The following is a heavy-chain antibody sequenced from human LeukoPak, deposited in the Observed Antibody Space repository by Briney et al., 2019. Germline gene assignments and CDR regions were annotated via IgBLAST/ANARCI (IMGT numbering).Heavy chain of an antibody. D-gene: IGHD4-17*01. Sequence: PGGSLRLSCAASGFTFSSYAMSWVRQAPGKGLEWVSAISGSGGSTYYADSVKGRFTISRDNSKNTLYLQMNSLRAEDTAVYYRAKGRTVTIHFDYWGQGTLVTVSS. CDR3: AKGRTVTIHFDY. J-gene: IGHJ4*02. CDR1: GFTFSSYA. CDR2: ISGSGGST. V-gene: IGHV3-23*01.